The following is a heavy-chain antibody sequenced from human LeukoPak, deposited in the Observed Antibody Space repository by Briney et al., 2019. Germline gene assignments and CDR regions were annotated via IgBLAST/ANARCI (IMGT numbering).Heavy chain of an antibody. V-gene: IGHV3-73*01. Sequence: GGSLRLSCATSGFTFNGSALHWVRQASGQGLEWVGRIRSKAHRYATAYAASVKGRFTVSRDDSKNMAYLQMNSLKTEDTPIYYCTRRNYGDYVVDNWGQGTLVTVSS. CDR2: IRSKAHRYAT. J-gene: IGHJ4*02. CDR1: GFTFNGSA. D-gene: IGHD4-17*01. CDR3: TRRNYGDYVVDN.